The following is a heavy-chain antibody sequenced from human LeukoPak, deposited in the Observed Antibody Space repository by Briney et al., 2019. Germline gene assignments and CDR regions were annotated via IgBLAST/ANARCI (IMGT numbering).Heavy chain of an antibody. CDR2: ISGSGGST. V-gene: IGHV3-23*01. J-gene: IGHJ4*02. D-gene: IGHD1-26*01. CDR1: GFTFSSYA. CDR3: ASGLRSYKALVDY. Sequence: GGSLRLSCAASGFTFSSYAMSWVRQAPGKGLEWVSAISGSGGSTYYADSVKGRFTISRDNSKNTLYLQMNSLRAEGTAVYYCASGLRSYKALVDYWGQGTLVTVSS.